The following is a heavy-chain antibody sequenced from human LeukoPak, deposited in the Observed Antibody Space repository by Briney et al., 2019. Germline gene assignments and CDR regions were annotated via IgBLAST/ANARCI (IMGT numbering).Heavy chain of an antibody. V-gene: IGHV3-43*01. CDR3: AKGSTLIYGMDV. Sequence: GGSLRLSCAASGFTFDDYTMHWDRQAPGKGLEWVSLISWDGGSTYYADSVKGRFTISRDNSKNSLYLQMNSLRTEDTALYYCAKGSTLIYGMDVWGQGTTVTVSS. CDR1: GFTFDDYT. D-gene: IGHD2/OR15-2a*01. J-gene: IGHJ6*02. CDR2: ISWDGGST.